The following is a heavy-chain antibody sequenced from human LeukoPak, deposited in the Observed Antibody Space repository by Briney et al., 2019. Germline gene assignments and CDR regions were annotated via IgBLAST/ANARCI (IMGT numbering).Heavy chain of an antibody. CDR1: GGSFSGYY. D-gene: IGHD1-14*01. V-gene: IGHV4-34*01. CDR3: AGSEIAYYYFDY. CDR2: INHSGST. J-gene: IGHJ4*02. Sequence: SETLSLTCAVYGGSFSGYYWSWIRQPPGKGLEWIGEINHSGSTNYNPSLKSRVTISVDTSKNQFSLKLSSVTAADTAVYYCAGSEIAYYYFDYWGQGTLVTVSS.